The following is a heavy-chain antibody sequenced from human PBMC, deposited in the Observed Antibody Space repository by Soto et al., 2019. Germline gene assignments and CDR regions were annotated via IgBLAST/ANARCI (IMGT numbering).Heavy chain of an antibody. V-gene: IGHV1-46*01. J-gene: IGHJ6*02. D-gene: IGHD3-10*01. CDR1: GYTFTSYY. CDR3: ARGHYYGSGSYYNGHYYYGMDV. Sequence: XSVKVSCKASGYTFTSYYMHLVRQAPGQGLECVGIINPSGGSTSYAQKFQGRVTMTRDMSTSTVYMELSSLRSEDTDVYYCARGHYYGSGSYYNGHYYYGMDVWRQGTTVTAP. CDR2: INPSGGST.